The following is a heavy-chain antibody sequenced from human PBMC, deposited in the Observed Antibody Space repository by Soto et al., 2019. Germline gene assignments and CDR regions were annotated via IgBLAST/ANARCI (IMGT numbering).Heavy chain of an antibody. CDR2: IIPIFGTA. D-gene: IGHD3-16*01. J-gene: IGHJ5*02. CDR3: ARDHEGGVWFDP. CDR1: GGTFSSYA. Sequence: QVQLVQSGAEVKKPGSSVKVSCKASGGTFSSYAISWVRQAPGQGLEWMGGIIPIFGTANYAQKFQGRVTITAGEYTGTAYMELSSLRSEDTAVYYCARDHEGGVWFDPWGQGTLVTVSS. V-gene: IGHV1-69*12.